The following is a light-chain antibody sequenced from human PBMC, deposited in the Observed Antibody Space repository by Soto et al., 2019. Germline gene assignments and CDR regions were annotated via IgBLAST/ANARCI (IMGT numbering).Light chain of an antibody. CDR3: QTWGTGIQV. CDR2: LNSDGSH. V-gene: IGLV4-69*01. CDR1: SGHSSYA. J-gene: IGLJ2*01. Sequence: QSVLTQSHSASASLGASVKLTCTLRSGHSSYAIAWHQQQPQKGPRYLMKLNSDGSHSKGDGIPDRFSGTSSGAERYLTISSLQSEDEADYYCQTWGTGIQVFGGGTQLTVL.